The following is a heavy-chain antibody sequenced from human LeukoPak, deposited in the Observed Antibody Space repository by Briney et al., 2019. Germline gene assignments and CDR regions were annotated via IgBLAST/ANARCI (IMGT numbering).Heavy chain of an antibody. CDR1: GFTFSSYV. D-gene: IGHD4-23*01. CDR2: IWYDGTYK. Sequence: GRSLRLSCAASGFTFSSYVIHWVRQAPGKGLEWVAVIWYDGTYKYYADSVKGRFTISRDNSKNTLYLQMNGLSADDTAVYFCARGTMGGNHLEHWGQGALVTVSS. CDR3: ARGTMGGNHLEH. V-gene: IGHV3-33*01. J-gene: IGHJ4*02.